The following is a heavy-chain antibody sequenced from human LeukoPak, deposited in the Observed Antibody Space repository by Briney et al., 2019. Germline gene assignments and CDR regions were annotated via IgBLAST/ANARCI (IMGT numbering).Heavy chain of an antibody. CDR1: GGSISSGSYY. V-gene: IGHV4-61*02. CDR2: IYTSGST. D-gene: IGHD1-14*01. CDR3: ARQYRPDPFDYYYGMDV. Sequence: SETLSLTCTVSGGSISSGSYYWSGIRQPAGKGLEWIGRIYTSGSTNYNPSLKSRVTISVDTSKNQFSLKLSSVTAADTAVYYCARQYRPDPFDYYYGMDVWGQGTTVTVSS. J-gene: IGHJ6*02.